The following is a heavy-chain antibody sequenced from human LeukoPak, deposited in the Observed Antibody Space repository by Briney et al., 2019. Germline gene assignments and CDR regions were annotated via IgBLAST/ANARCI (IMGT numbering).Heavy chain of an antibody. V-gene: IGHV3-30*02. J-gene: IGHJ6*03. D-gene: IGHD2-2*01. CDR1: GFSFTYYG. CDR2: IRSDGSNK. Sequence: PGGSLRLSCVASGFSFTYYGMHWVRQAPGKGLEWVAFIRSDGSNKYYTDSVKGRFTISRDESKNTLYLQMNSLRAEDSAVYYCARVVPAADYYYYYMDVWGKGTTVTVSS. CDR3: ARVVPAADYYYYYMDV.